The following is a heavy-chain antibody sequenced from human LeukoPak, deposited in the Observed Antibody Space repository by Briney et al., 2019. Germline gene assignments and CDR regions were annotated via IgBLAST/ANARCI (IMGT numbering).Heavy chain of an antibody. CDR3: ARYGSGWNTYYYYGMDV. CDR1: GGSISSSSYY. J-gene: IGHJ6*02. D-gene: IGHD6-19*01. CDR2: IYYSGST. V-gene: IGHV4-39*01. Sequence: PSETLSLTCTVSGGSISSSSYYWGWIRQPPGKGLEWIGSIYYSGSTYYNPSLKSRVTISVDTSKNQFSLKLSSVTAADTAVYYCARYGSGWNTYYYYGMDVWGQGTTVTVSS.